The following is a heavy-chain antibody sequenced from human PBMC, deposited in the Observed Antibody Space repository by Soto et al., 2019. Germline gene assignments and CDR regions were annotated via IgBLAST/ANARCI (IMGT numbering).Heavy chain of an antibody. Sequence: GGSLRLSCAASGFRFSTYAMNWVRQAPGKGLEWVSGISASGDGTYYADSVKGRFTISRDNSKNMLYLRTNSLRDEDTAIYYCANVISRPEYYWYGMDVWGQGAAVTVSS. D-gene: IGHD3-10*01. CDR1: GFRFSTYA. CDR2: ISASGDGT. V-gene: IGHV3-23*01. J-gene: IGHJ6*02. CDR3: ANVISRPEYYWYGMDV.